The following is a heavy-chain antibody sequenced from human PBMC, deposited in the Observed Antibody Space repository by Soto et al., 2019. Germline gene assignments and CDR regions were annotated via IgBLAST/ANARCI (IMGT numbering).Heavy chain of an antibody. V-gene: IGHV4-31*03. CDR2: VHYSGTT. J-gene: IGHJ3*02. D-gene: IGHD2-2*01. Sequence: SETLSLTCTVSGGSISSGGYYWTWIRQHPGKGLEWLGNVHYSGTTYYNPSLKSRVTISVDTSKNHFSLKLSSVTAADTAVYYCARDRKTWCSGNTCYEQDAFDIWGQGTMVTVS. CDR3: ARDRKTWCSGNTCYEQDAFDI. CDR1: GGSISSGGYY.